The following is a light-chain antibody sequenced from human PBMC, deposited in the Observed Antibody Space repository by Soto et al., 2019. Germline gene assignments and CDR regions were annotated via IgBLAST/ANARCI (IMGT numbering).Light chain of an antibody. CDR3: QHWVKYMWT. Sequence: DIHLTQSPSTLSASVGDRVTITCRASQSISSWLAWYQQKPGKAPKLLIYKASTLESGVPSRFSGSGSGTEFTLTISSPQPDDFATYYCQHWVKYMWTFGQGTKVEIK. CDR2: KAS. J-gene: IGKJ1*01. CDR1: QSISSW. V-gene: IGKV1-5*03.